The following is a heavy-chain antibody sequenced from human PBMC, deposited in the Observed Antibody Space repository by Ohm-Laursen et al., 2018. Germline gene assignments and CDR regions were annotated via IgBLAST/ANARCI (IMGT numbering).Heavy chain of an antibody. D-gene: IGHD4-17*01. CDR1: GDSIRSYF. J-gene: IGHJ4*02. V-gene: IGHV4-59*08. CDR2: IYYSGSS. CDR3: ARHDYGDYEPVFDY. Sequence: SDTLSLTCTVSGDSIRSYFWSWIRQPPGKGLEWIGYIYYSGSSNYSPSLKSRVFISVDTSKNQFSLRLSSVTAADTAVCYCARHDYGDYEPVFDYWGQGTPVIVSS.